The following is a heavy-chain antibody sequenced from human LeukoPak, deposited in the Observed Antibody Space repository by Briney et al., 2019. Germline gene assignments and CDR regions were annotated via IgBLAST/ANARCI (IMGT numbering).Heavy chain of an antibody. Sequence: GGSLRLSCAASGFTFSSYAMSWVRQAPGKGLEWVSAISGSGGSTYYADSVKGRFTISRDNSKNTLFLQMNSLRAEDTAVYYCAKRRYSSSWLLDYWGQGTLVTVSS. CDR3: AKRRYSSSWLLDY. CDR2: ISGSGGST. J-gene: IGHJ4*02. V-gene: IGHV3-23*01. CDR1: GFTFSSYA. D-gene: IGHD6-13*01.